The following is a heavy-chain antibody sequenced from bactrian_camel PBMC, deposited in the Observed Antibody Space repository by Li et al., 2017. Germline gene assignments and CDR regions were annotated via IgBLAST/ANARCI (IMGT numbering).Heavy chain of an antibody. J-gene: IGHJ4*01. CDR2: LQTTGRNT. CDR1: GFTFSLYS. D-gene: IGHD6*01. V-gene: IGHV3S30*01. CDR3: AASGWRTWCQVLESDYGF. Sequence: GSLRLSCATSGFTFSLYSMGWFRQAPGKEREGVAVLQTTGRNTAYADSVKGRFTISQDDAKSTLYLQMNSLNLEDTAMYYCAASGWRTWCQVLESDYGFWGLGTQVTVS.